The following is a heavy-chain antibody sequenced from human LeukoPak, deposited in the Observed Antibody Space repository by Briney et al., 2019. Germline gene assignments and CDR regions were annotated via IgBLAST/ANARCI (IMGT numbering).Heavy chain of an antibody. D-gene: IGHD5-12*01. V-gene: IGHV4-38-2*02. CDR2: IYHSGST. CDR3: ARFITSGYYYFGY. Sequence: SETLSLTCTVSAYSISSANYWGWIRQPPGKGLEWIGIIYHSGSTYYNPSLKSRVSTSVDTSKNQFSLGLTSVTAADTAVYYCARFITSGYYYFGYWGQGTLVTVSS. J-gene: IGHJ4*02. CDR1: AYSISSANY.